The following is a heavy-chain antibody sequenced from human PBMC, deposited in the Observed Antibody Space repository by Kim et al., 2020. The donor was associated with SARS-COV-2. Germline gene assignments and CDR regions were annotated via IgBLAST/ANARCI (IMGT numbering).Heavy chain of an antibody. J-gene: IGHJ4*02. D-gene: IGHD6-13*01. V-gene: IGHV3-33*01. CDR3: ARDPALAGYVDD. Sequence: YYADCVNVRCTSSRDNSKNTRYLQMNSRRAEDTAVYYCARDPALAGYVDDWGQGALVTVSS.